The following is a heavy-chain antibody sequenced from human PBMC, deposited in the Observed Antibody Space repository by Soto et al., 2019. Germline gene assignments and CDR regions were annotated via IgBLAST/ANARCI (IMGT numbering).Heavy chain of an antibody. CDR3: VTTAAYCTGTSCYDFDY. V-gene: IGHV4-39*01. D-gene: IGHD2-2*01. J-gene: IGHJ4*02. CDR1: GGSISSSSNYY. CDR2: IYYSGNT. Sequence: SETLSLTXTISGGSISSSSNYYWGWIRQPPGKGLEWIGSIYYSGNTYYNPSLKSRVTLSVDTSKNQFSLNLSSVTAADTAVYYCVTTAAYCTGTSCYDFDYWGQGTLVTVSS.